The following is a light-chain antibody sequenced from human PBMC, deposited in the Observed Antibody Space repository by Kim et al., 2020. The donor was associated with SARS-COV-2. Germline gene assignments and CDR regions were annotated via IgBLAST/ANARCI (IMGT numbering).Light chain of an antibody. CDR3: SSYAGSNSV. CDR1: SSDVGCYNS. J-gene: IGLJ2*01. V-gene: IGLV2-8*01. Sequence: PGQSVTISCTETSSDVGCYNSDPWYQQNPGKAPKLMIEEVSKRPSGVPDRFSGSKSGNTASLTASGLQAEDEADYYCSSYAGSNSVFGGGTQLTVL. CDR2: EVS.